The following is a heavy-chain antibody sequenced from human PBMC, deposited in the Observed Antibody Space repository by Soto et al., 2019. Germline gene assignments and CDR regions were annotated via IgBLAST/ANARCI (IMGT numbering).Heavy chain of an antibody. J-gene: IGHJ4*02. D-gene: IGHD3-22*01. CDR1: GGSISSYY. CDR2: IYYSGST. CDR3: ARFPDSYTDH. Sequence: QVQLQESGPGLVKPSETLSLTCTVSGGSISSYYWSWVRQPPGKGLEWIGYIYYSGSTNYNPDLKSRVTISVDTSKNQFSLKLSSVTAADTAVYYCARFPDSYTDHWGQGTLVTVSS. V-gene: IGHV4-59*12.